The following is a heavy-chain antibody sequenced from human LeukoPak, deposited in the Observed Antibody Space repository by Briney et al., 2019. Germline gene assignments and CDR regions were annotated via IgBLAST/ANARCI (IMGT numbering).Heavy chain of an antibody. V-gene: IGHV3-21*01. Sequence: GGSLRLSCAASGFIFSTYTMNWVRQAPGKGLEWVSSISSGSHYIYYADSVKGRFTLSRDNAKNSLYLQMHSLRAEDTAVYYCARDGDGDSDNWFDPWGQGTLVTVSS. CDR3: ARDGDGDSDNWFDP. J-gene: IGHJ5*02. CDR2: ISSGSHYI. D-gene: IGHD7-27*01. CDR1: GFIFSTYT.